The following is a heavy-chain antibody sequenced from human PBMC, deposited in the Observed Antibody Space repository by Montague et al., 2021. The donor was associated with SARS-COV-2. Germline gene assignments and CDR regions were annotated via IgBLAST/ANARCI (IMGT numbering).Heavy chain of an antibody. CDR1: GDSISTSY. CDR3: VSADRRDPDTPHLYYYKGIDL. Sequence: SETLSLTCTVSGDSISTSYWAWIRQPPGTGLEWIGYVYYSGRGSYNSYLKSRVTLSVDTSKNQVSLNLRSVTAADTAVYVCVSADRRDPDTPHLYYYKGIDLWGQGTTVTVSS. V-gene: IGHV4-59*13. J-gene: IGHJ6*02. CDR2: VYYSGRG. D-gene: IGHD2-15*01.